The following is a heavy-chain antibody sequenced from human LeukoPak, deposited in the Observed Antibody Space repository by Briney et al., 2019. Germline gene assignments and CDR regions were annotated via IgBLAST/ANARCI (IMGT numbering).Heavy chain of an antibody. CDR1: GFTFGDYT. J-gene: IGHJ5*02. Sequence: GGSLRLSCTASGFTFGDYTMNWVRQAPGKGLEWVGFIRSKAYGGTTEYAASVKGRFTISRDDSKTIAYQQMNSLKTEDTALYYCTRDRSGYYYNWFDPWGQGTLVTVSS. CDR3: TRDRSGYYYNWFDP. V-gene: IGHV3-49*04. CDR2: IRSKAYGGTT. D-gene: IGHD3-22*01.